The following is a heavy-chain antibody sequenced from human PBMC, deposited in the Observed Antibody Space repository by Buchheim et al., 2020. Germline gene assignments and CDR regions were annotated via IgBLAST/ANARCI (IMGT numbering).Heavy chain of an antibody. CDR3: ARGRIVATTRGRGWFDP. Sequence: QVQLVQSGAEVKKPGASVKVSCKASGYSFTSYYMHWVRQAPGQGLEWMGIINPSGGSTSYAQKFQGRVTMTRETSTSTVYMELSSLRSEDTAVYYCARGRIVATTRGRGWFDPWGQGTL. V-gene: IGHV1-46*01. D-gene: IGHD5-12*01. J-gene: IGHJ5*02. CDR1: GYSFTSYY. CDR2: INPSGGST.